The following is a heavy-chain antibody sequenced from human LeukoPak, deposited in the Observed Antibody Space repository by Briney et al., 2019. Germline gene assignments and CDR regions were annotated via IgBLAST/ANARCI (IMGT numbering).Heavy chain of an antibody. CDR2: IYTSGST. Sequence: SETLSLTCAVSGGSISSGSYYWSWIRQPAGKGLEWIGRIYTSGSTNYNPSLKSRVTISVDTSKNQFSLKLSSVTAADTAVYYCASAADYSWAFDIWGQGTMVTVSS. V-gene: IGHV4-61*02. D-gene: IGHD4-11*01. CDR1: GGSISSGSYY. CDR3: ASAADYSWAFDI. J-gene: IGHJ3*02.